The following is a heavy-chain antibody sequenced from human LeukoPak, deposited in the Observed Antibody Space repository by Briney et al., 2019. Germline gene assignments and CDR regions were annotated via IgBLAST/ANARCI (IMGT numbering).Heavy chain of an antibody. D-gene: IGHD3-10*01. CDR3: ARVITMVRGVIITRWFDP. J-gene: IGHJ5*02. CDR1: SGSISSYY. Sequence: PSETLSLTCTVASGSISSYYWSWIRQPPGKGLEWIGYIYYSGSTNYNPSLKSRVTISVDTSKNQFSLKLSSVTAADTAVYYCARVITMVRGVIITRWFDPWGQGTLVTVSS. V-gene: IGHV4-59*01. CDR2: IYYSGST.